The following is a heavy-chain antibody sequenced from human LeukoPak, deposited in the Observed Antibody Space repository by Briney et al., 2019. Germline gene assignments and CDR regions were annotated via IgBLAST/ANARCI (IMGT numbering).Heavy chain of an antibody. J-gene: IGHJ5*02. V-gene: IGHV4-39*01. CDR3: ASTRRRVLRYFDWLTWFDP. CDR1: GGSISSSSYY. Sequence: SETLSLTCTVSGGSISSSSYYWGWIRQPPGKGLEWIGCIYYSGSTYYNPSLKSRVTISVDTSKNQFSLKLSSVTAADTAVYYCASTRRRVLRYFDWLTWFDPWGQGTLVTVSS. CDR2: IYYSGST. D-gene: IGHD3-9*01.